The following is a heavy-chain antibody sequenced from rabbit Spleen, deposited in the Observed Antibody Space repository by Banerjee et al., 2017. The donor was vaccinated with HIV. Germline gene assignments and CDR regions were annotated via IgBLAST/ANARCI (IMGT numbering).Heavy chain of an antibody. CDR1: GFSVGYGKY. Sequence: FYVSGCDLCGPGAFVTLTCARAGFSVGYGKYVYWGRRPPVKGLEWIGCIYTGGSGGNYCASWGRGRLSSSISSSDPAKPQMTSLTLEDTSPSSSGRSSNAGSADYGNGSNSWGPGTLVTVS. J-gene: IGHJ2*01. CDR2: IYTGGSGGN. V-gene: IGHV1S40*01. D-gene: IGHD4-2*01. CDR3: GRSSNAGSADYGNGSNS.